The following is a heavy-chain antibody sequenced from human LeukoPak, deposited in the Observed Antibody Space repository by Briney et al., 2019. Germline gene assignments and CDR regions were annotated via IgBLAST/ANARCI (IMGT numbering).Heavy chain of an antibody. Sequence: PGGSLRLSCASSGFLFAGYAMNWVRQAPGKGPEWVSSISDGGRDTYYADSVRGRFTISRDNSKKMLYLQMDSLRAEDTAVYYCARESGAYSSGWPSGYWGQGTLVTVPS. CDR1: GFLFAGYA. CDR2: ISDGGRDT. CDR3: ARESGAYSSGWPSGY. D-gene: IGHD6-19*01. V-gene: IGHV3-23*01. J-gene: IGHJ4*02.